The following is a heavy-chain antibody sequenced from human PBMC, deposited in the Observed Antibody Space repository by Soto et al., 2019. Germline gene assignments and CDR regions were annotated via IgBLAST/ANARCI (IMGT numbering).Heavy chain of an antibody. CDR3: ARGGYSSSWRFDY. J-gene: IGHJ4*02. D-gene: IGHD6-13*01. CDR1: GGTVSSFA. V-gene: IGHV1-69*01. CDR2: IVPILGTA. Sequence: QVQLVQSGAEVKKPGSSVRVSCKASGGTVSSFAISWVRQAPGQGLEWMGGIVPILGTAYYAQNFQGRVTTTADESTNTAFMELTGLRSEDTAVYYCARGGYSSSWRFDYWGQGTLVTVSS.